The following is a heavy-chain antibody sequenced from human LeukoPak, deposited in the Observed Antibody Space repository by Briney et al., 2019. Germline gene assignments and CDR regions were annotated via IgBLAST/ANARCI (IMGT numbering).Heavy chain of an antibody. CDR1: GFIFGSHA. J-gene: IGHJ4*02. Sequence: GGSLRLSCEASGFIFGSHAMYWVRQAPGKGLEWVAGIFGSGGSPHYADPVKGRFTISRDNFRNTGYLQINSLRAEDTAVYYCGKTTVGYSSGQKPAWPVDYWGQGTLVTVSS. CDR2: IFGSGGSP. D-gene: IGHD5-18*01. V-gene: IGHV3-23*01. CDR3: GKTTVGYSSGQKPAWPVDY.